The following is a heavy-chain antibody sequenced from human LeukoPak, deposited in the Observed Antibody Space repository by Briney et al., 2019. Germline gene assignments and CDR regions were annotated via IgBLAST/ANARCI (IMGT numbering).Heavy chain of an antibody. J-gene: IGHJ4*02. V-gene: IGHV3-48*03. CDR1: GFTFSSYE. Sequence: QPGGSLRLSCAASGFTFSSYETNWVRQAPGKGLEWISYISSSGSTIYYADSVKGRFTISRDNAKNSLYLQMNSLRAEDTAVYYCARDYLTYFGVVIKYFDYWGQGTLVTVSS. CDR2: ISSSGSTI. CDR3: ARDYLTYFGVVIKYFDY. D-gene: IGHD3-3*01.